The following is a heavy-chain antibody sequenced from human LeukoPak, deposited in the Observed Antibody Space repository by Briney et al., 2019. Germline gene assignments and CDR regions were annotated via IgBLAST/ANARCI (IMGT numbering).Heavy chain of an antibody. J-gene: IGHJ4*02. CDR1: GFTFSSYS. V-gene: IGHV3-21*01. CDR3: ARVIAAAGLDY. CDR2: ISSSSSYI. Sequence: GGPLRLSCAASGFTFSSYSMNWVRQAPGKGLEWVSSISSSSSYIYYADSVKGRFTISRDNAKNSLYLQMNSLRAEDTAVYYCARVIAAAGLDYWGQGTLVTVSS. D-gene: IGHD6-13*01.